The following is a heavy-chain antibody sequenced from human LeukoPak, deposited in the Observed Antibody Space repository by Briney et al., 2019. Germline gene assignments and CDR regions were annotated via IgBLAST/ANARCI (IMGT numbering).Heavy chain of an antibody. CDR2: IDPSDCYT. Sequence: GDSLKISCKGSGYSFTSYWISWVRQMPGKGLEWMGRIDPSDCYTNYSPSFQGHVTISADKSISTAYLQWSSLKASDTAMYYCASWRSVAGAFDIWGQGTMVTVSS. D-gene: IGHD2-15*01. CDR1: GYSFTSYW. J-gene: IGHJ3*02. V-gene: IGHV5-10-1*01. CDR3: ASWRSVAGAFDI.